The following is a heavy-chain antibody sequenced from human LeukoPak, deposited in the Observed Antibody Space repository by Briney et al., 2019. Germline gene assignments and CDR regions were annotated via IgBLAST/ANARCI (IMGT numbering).Heavy chain of an antibody. CDR1: GYTFTDFA. D-gene: IGHD3-10*01. V-gene: IGHV1-8*01. J-gene: IGHJ4*02. CDR2: MNTDSDDR. Sequence: ASVKVSCKASGYTFTDFAINWVRQAPGQGLEWLGWMNTDSDDRGYDQKFLGRVTMTRDTSISTAYMELSSLRSDDTAVYYCARGRISPWDHWGQGTLVTVSS. CDR3: ARGRISPWDH.